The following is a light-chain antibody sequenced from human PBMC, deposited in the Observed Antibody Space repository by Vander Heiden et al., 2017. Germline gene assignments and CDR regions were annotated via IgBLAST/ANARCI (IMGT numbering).Light chain of an antibody. Sequence: SYELTQPPPVSVSPGQTASITCSGDKLGDKYACWYQQKPSQSPVLVIYQDSKRPSGIPERFSGSNSGNTATLTISGTQAMDEADYYCQAWDSSSVVFGGGTKLTVL. J-gene: IGLJ2*01. CDR2: QDS. V-gene: IGLV3-1*01. CDR1: KLGDKY. CDR3: QAWDSSSVV.